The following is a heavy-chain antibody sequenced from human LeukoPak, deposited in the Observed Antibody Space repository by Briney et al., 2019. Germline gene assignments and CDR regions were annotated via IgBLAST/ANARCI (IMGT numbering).Heavy chain of an antibody. CDR3: ARPDYGAGKAGAIDY. CDR1: GYTFTSYD. V-gene: IGHV1-8*01. Sequence: GASVKVSCKASGYTFTSYDINWVRQATGQGLAWMGWMNPNSGNTGYAQKFQGRVTMTRNTSISTAYMELSSLRSEDTAVYYCARPDYGAGKAGAIDYWGQGTLVTVSS. CDR2: MNPNSGNT. D-gene: IGHD4-17*01. J-gene: IGHJ4*02.